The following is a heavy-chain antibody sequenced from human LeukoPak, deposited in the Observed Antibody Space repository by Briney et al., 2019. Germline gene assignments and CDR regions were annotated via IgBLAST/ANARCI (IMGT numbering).Heavy chain of an antibody. CDR2: ISVYSGNT. CDR3: ARFNYYDSSGYYLWALDAFDI. D-gene: IGHD3-22*01. CDR1: GYTFTSYG. Sequence: ASVKVSCKASGYTFTSYGISWVRQAPGQGLEWMGWISVYSGNTNYAQKLQGRVTMTTDTSTSTAYMELRSLRSDDTAVYYCARFNYYDSSGYYLWALDAFDIWGQGTMVTVSP. V-gene: IGHV1-18*01. J-gene: IGHJ3*02.